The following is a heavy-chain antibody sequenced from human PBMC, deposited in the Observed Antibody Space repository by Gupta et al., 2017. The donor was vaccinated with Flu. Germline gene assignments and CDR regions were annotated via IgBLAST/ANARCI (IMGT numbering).Heavy chain of an antibody. Sequence: MSWIRQAPGKGPELVANINRDGSVINYMDFVRGRFTISRDNAKNAVYFLMNSLRVDDTAVYYCARDVGSGDYDSWGQGTRVTVSS. V-gene: IGHV3-7*01. J-gene: IGHJ5*01. CDR3: ARDVGSGDYDS. CDR2: INRDGSVI. D-gene: IGHD4-17*01.